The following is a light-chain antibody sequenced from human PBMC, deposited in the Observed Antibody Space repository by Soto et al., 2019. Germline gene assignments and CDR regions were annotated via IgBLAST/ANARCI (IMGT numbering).Light chain of an antibody. Sequence: EFVLTQSPGTLSLSPGERATLSCRASQTVRNNYLAWYQQKPGQAPRLLIYDSSSRATGNPDRFSGGGSGTAFTLTISRLEPEDFAVYYCQQLSSYPLTFGGGTKVDIK. CDR1: QTVRNNY. V-gene: IGKV3-20*01. CDR3: QQLSSYPLT. J-gene: IGKJ4*01. CDR2: DSS.